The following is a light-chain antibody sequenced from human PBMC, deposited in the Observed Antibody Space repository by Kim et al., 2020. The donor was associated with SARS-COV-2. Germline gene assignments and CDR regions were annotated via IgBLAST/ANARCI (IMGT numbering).Light chain of an antibody. CDR3: QQSSTTPIT. V-gene: IGKV1-39*01. J-gene: IGKJ4*01. CDR1: QNSSRY. Sequence: AFVGDRVTITCRASQNSSRYLNWFQQRPGKAPKFLIYAASGLQSGVPSRFSGSGSGTDFTLTITSLQPEDFATYYCQQSSTTPITFGGGTKVDIK. CDR2: AAS.